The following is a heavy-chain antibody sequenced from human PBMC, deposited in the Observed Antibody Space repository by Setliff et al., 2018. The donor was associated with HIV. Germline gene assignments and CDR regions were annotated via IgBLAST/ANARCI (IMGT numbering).Heavy chain of an antibody. V-gene: IGHV5-51*01. CDR1: GYIFAAHW. CDR2: IYPGDSDT. D-gene: IGHD5-12*01. CDR3: ARRDGYNQIGYYFDY. Sequence: PGETLKISCKASGYIFAAHWIGWVRQMPGKGLEWMGTIYPGDSDTRYSPSFQGQVTISADKSISTAYLQWSSLKASDTAMYYCARRDGYNQIGYYFDYWGQGTLVTVSS. J-gene: IGHJ4*02.